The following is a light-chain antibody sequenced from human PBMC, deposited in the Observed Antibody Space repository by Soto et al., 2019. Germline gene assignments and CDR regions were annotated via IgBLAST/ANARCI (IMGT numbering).Light chain of an antibody. V-gene: IGLV2-23*01. CDR3: CLYAGSTTYVV. Sequence: QSALTQPASVSGSPGQSITVSCTGTSSDIGTYNLVSWYQQHPGKAPKLIISEGSKRPSGVSNRFSGSKSGNTASLTISGLQAEDEADYYCCLYAGSTTYVVFGGGTKLTVL. CDR2: EGS. J-gene: IGLJ2*01. CDR1: SSDIGTYNL.